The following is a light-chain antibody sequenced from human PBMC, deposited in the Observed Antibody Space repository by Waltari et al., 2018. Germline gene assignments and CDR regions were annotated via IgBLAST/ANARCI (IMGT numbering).Light chain of an antibody. CDR1: SSDVGAYNY. V-gene: IGLV2-14*01. Sequence: QSALPQPASVSGSPGQSITISCTGTSSDVGAYNYVSWYQQHPGKVPQLMIYEVTNRPSGVSNRFSGSKSGNTASLTISGLQPEDEADYYCSSHTTSDSLVFGTGTKVTVL. CDR2: EVT. J-gene: IGLJ1*01. CDR3: SSHTTSDSLV.